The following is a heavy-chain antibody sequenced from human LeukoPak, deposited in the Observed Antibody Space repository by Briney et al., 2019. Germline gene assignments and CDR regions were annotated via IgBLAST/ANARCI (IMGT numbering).Heavy chain of an antibody. V-gene: IGHV1-69*05. CDR3: ARSTLFGVVITTDYFDY. Sequence: SVKVSCKASGGTFSSYAISRVRQAPGQGLEWMGGIIPIFGTANYAQKFQGRVSITTDESTSTAYMELSSLRSEDTAVYYCARSTLFGVVITTDYFDYWGQGTLVTVSS. J-gene: IGHJ4*02. D-gene: IGHD3-3*01. CDR2: IIPIFGTA. CDR1: GGTFSSYA.